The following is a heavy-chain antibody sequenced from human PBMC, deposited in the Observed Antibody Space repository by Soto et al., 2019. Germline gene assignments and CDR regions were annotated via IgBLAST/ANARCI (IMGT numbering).Heavy chain of an antibody. V-gene: IGHV3-23*01. Sequence: GGSLRLSCAASGFTCSSYDMSWVRQAPGKGLEWVSTILVGGSTHYPDSVKGRFTISRDNSKNTLFLQMNSLTAGDTAVYYCAKATATGGGAFDICGQGTMVTVSS. J-gene: IGHJ3*02. CDR1: GFTCSSYD. CDR2: ILVGGST. CDR3: AKATATGGGAFDI. D-gene: IGHD2-8*02.